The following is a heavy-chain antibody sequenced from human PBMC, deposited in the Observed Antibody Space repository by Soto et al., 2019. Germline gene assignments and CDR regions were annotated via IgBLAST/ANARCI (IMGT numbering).Heavy chain of an antibody. CDR2: ISSSGGST. V-gene: IGHV3-23*01. Sequence: GGSLRLSCAASGFTFSSYAMSWVRQAPGKGLKWVSAISSSGGSTYYADSVKGRFTISRDNSKNTLYLQMNSLRAEDTAVYYCAKIVGRIAAAGYFDYWGQGTLVTVSS. D-gene: IGHD6-13*01. CDR3: AKIVGRIAAAGYFDY. J-gene: IGHJ4*02. CDR1: GFTFSSYA.